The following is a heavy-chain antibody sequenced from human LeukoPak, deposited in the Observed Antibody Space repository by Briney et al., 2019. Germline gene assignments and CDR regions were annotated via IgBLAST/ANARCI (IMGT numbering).Heavy chain of an antibody. V-gene: IGHV1-8*01. CDR1: GYTFTSYD. Sequence: ASVKVSCKASGYTFTSYDINWVRQATGQGLEWMGWMNPNSGNTGYAQKFQGRVTMTRNTSISTAYMELSSLRSEDTAVYYCARGRKITIFGVVIKYNWFDPWGQGTPVTVSS. CDR3: ARGRKITIFGVVIKYNWFDP. CDR2: MNPNSGNT. J-gene: IGHJ5*02. D-gene: IGHD3-3*01.